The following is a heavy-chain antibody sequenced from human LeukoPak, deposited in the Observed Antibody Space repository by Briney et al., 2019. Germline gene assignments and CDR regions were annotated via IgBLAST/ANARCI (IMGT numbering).Heavy chain of an antibody. CDR2: IYPGDSDT. D-gene: IGHD5-24*01. J-gene: IGHJ4*02. Sequence: GESLKISCKGSGYRFTTQWIGWVRQMSGKGLEWMGSIYPGDSDTRYSPSFQGQVIISVDKSISTAHLQWSSLKASDTAMYFCATLGDGYNWFDYWGQGTLVTVSS. V-gene: IGHV5-51*01. CDR3: ATLGDGYNWFDY. CDR1: GYRFTTQW.